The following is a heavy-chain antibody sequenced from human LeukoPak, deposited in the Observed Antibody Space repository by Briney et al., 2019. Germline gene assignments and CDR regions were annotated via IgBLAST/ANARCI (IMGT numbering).Heavy chain of an antibody. J-gene: IGHJ4*02. D-gene: IGHD6-19*01. CDR1: GGSIRSSYYY. CDR2: IYDSGST. V-gene: IGHV4-39*07. Sequence: SETLSLTCTVSGGSIRSSYYYWGWIRQPPGKGLEWIGSIYDSGSTYYNPSLKSRVTISVDTSKNQFSLKLSSVTDADTAVYYCARGSGYSSGWYPFWGQGTLVTVSS. CDR3: ARGSGYSSGWYPF.